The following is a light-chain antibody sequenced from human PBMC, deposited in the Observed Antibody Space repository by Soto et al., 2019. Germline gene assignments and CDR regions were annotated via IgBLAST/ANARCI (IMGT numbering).Light chain of an antibody. CDR3: QQYHRYSRT. Sequence: DIQMTQSPSTLSASVGDRVTVTCRASQSINGWLAWYQQKPGKAPNLLIYDASSLQSGVPSRFTGSGFGTEFTLTISSLQPDDFATYYCQQYHRYSRTFGQGTKVEIK. V-gene: IGKV1-5*01. CDR1: QSINGW. CDR2: DAS. J-gene: IGKJ1*01.